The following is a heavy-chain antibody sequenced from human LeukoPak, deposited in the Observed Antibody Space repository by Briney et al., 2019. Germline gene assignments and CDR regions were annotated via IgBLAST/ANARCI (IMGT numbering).Heavy chain of an antibody. CDR1: GFTFSSYA. V-gene: IGHV3-48*01. D-gene: IGHD4-17*01. CDR2: IRRSDNTV. CDR3: AREGFMGDYDWFDP. Sequence: PGGSLRLSCAASGFTFSSYAMSWVRQAPGKGLEWVSYIRRSDNTVYYADSVKGRFTISRDNAKNSLYLQMNSLRAEDTAVYYCAREGFMGDYDWFDPWGQGTLVTVSS. J-gene: IGHJ5*02.